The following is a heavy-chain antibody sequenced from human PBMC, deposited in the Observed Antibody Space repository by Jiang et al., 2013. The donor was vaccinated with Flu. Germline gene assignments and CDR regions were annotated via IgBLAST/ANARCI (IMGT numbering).Heavy chain of an antibody. Sequence: GSSVKVSCKASGGTFSSYAISWVRQAPGQGLEWMGRIIPILGIANYAQKFQGRVTITADKSTSTAYMELSSLRSEDTAVYYCAVNYYDSSGDYYYYGMDVWGQGTTVTVSS. CDR2: IIPILGIA. J-gene: IGHJ6*02. V-gene: IGHV1-69*04. CDR1: GGTFSSYA. D-gene: IGHD3-22*01. CDR3: AVNYYDSSGDYYYYGMDV.